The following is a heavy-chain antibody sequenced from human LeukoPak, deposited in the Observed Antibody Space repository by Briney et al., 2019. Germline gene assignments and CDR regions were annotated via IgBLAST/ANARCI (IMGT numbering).Heavy chain of an antibody. J-gene: IGHJ3*01. CDR3: AKAPSGWLKGPTRFDV. D-gene: IGHD3-3*01. CDR2: ISGSGGST. CDR1: GFTFSSYA. V-gene: IGHV3-23*01. Sequence: TGGSLRLSCAASGFTFSSYAMSWVRQAPGKGLEWVSAISGSGGSTYYADSVKGRFTISRDNSNNTLYLQMNSLRADDTAVYYCAKAPSGWLKGPTRFDVWGRGTMVTVSS.